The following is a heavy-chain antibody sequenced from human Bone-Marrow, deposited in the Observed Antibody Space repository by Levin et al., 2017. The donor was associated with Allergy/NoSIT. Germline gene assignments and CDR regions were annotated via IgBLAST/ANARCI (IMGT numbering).Heavy chain of an antibody. CDR2: INPNSGGT. CDR1: GYTFTGYY. Sequence: ASVKVSCKASGYTFTGYYMHWVRQAPGQGLEWMGWINPNSGGTNYAQKFQGRVTMTRDTSISTAYMELSRLRSDDTAVYYCARGEGTTRLAYCGGDCYYYYFDYWGQGTLVTVSS. V-gene: IGHV1-2*02. D-gene: IGHD2-21*02. J-gene: IGHJ4*02. CDR3: ARGEGTTRLAYCGGDCYYYYFDY.